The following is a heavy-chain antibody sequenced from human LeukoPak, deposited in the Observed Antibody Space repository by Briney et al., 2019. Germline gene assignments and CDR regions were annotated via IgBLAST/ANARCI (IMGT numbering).Heavy chain of an antibody. CDR2: IYHSGST. J-gene: IGHJ3*02. Sequence: PSQTLSLTCAVSGGSISSGGYSWSWIRQPPGKGLEWIGYIYHSGSTYYNPSLKSRVTISVDRSKNQFSLKLSSVTAADTAVYYCARATVVKTGSYAFDIWGQGTMVTVSS. CDR3: ARATVVKTGSYAFDI. CDR1: GGSISSGGYS. D-gene: IGHD4-23*01. V-gene: IGHV4-30-2*01.